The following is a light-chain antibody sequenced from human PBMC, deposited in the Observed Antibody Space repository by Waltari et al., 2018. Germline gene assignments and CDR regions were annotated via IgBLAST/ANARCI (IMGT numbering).Light chain of an antibody. Sequence: DLQMTQSPPSLSASVGDSVTITCRTSQNVNNLLNWYQQKPGKAPNLLIYEASTLQSGVPSRFSGSGSGTEYTFTISSLQSEDVATYYCQHGYGTPFTFGQGTKVEIK. CDR1: QNVNNL. CDR2: EAS. CDR3: QHGYGTPFT. J-gene: IGKJ2*01. V-gene: IGKV1-39*01.